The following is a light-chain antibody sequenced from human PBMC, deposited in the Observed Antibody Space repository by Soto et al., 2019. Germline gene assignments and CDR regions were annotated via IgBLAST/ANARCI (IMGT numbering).Light chain of an antibody. CDR3: CSYAGSSTPVV. Sequence: QSALTQPASVSGSPGQSITISCTGTSSDVGSYNLVSWYQQHPAKAPKLLIYEGSKRSSGVSNRFSGSKSGNTAFLTNSGLQAEDEADYYCCSYAGSSTPVVFGGGTKLTVL. J-gene: IGLJ2*01. V-gene: IGLV2-23*01. CDR1: SSDVGSYNL. CDR2: EGS.